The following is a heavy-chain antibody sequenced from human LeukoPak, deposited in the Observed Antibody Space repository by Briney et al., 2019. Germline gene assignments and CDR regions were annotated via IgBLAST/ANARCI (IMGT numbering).Heavy chain of an antibody. CDR2: ISSGSSSI. Sequence: GSLRLSCAASGFTFSGYSINWVRQAPGKGLEWVSYISSGSSSIFYADSVKSRFTISRDNAENSLYLQTNSLRAEDTAVYYCARDRIGYCSGGSCYGIYGMDVWGQGTTVTVSS. CDR3: ARDRIGYCSGGSCYGIYGMDV. CDR1: GFTFSGYS. V-gene: IGHV3-48*04. J-gene: IGHJ6*02. D-gene: IGHD2-15*01.